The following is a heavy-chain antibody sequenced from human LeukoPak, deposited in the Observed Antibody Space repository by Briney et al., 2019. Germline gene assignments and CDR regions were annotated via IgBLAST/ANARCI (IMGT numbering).Heavy chain of an antibody. CDR3: AKAGSYCGGDCSNWFDP. J-gene: IGHJ5*02. CDR2: ISYDGGNK. Sequence: GGSLRLSCAASGFTFSNYALHWVRQAPGKGLEWVSVISYDGGNKFYADSVKGRFTISRDNAKNSLYLQMNSLRAEDTALYYCAKAGSYCGGDCSNWFDPWGQGTLVTVSS. CDR1: GFTFSNYA. V-gene: IGHV3-30-3*01. D-gene: IGHD2-21*02.